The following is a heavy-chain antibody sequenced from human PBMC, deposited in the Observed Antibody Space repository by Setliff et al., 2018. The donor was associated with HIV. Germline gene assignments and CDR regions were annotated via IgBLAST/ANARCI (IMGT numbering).Heavy chain of an antibody. CDR1: GFTFSTYW. CDR2: IKTDGSTI. J-gene: IGHJ4*02. D-gene: IGHD3-3*01. CDR3: ARGGVGSTGLDS. Sequence: PGESLKISCAASGFTFSTYWMHWVRQAPGKGLVWVSRIKTDGSTIYYADSVKGRFTISRDNAKNSLYLQMNSLRAEDTAVYYCARGGVGSTGLDSWGQGTPVTVSS. V-gene: IGHV3-74*01.